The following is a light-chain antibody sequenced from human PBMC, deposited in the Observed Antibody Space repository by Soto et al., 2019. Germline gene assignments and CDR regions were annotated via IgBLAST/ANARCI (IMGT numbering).Light chain of an antibody. CDR3: QQYYSYPWT. CDR2: AAS. CDR1: QSISSY. V-gene: IGKV1-39*01. Sequence: DIQMSQSPSSLSASVGDRVTITCRASQSISSYLNWYQQKPGKAPKLLIYAASSLQGGVPSRFSGSGSGTDFTLTISCLQSEDFATYYCQQYYSYPWTFGQGTKVDI. J-gene: IGKJ1*01.